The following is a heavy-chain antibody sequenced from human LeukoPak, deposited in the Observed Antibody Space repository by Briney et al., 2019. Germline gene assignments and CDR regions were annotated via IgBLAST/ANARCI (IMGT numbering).Heavy chain of an antibody. CDR3: AGRDRYCSSTSCYVPLEQCWFDP. V-gene: IGHV4-38-2*02. J-gene: IGHJ5*02. CDR2: IYHSGST. D-gene: IGHD2-2*01. Sequence: SETLSLTCTVSVYSISSGYYWGWIRQPPGKGLEWIGSIYHSGSTYYNPSLKSRVTISVDTSKNQFSLKLSSVTAADTAVYYCAGRDRYCSSTSCYVPLEQCWFDPWGQGTLVTVSS. CDR1: VYSISSGYY.